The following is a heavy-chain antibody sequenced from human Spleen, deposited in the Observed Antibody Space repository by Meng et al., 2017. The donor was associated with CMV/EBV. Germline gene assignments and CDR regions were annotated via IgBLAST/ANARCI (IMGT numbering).Heavy chain of an antibody. Sequence: LSCAASGFSCSTYARSWGRQAAGRGLEWVSRISGSGDSTYYADYVKGRFTISRDNSKNTLYLQMNSLRAEDTAVYYCAKGEFVYYFDYWGQGILVTVSS. CDR1: GFSCSTYA. D-gene: IGHD2-8*01. J-gene: IGHJ4*02. V-gene: IGHV3-23*01. CDR2: ISGSGDST. CDR3: AKGEFVYYFDY.